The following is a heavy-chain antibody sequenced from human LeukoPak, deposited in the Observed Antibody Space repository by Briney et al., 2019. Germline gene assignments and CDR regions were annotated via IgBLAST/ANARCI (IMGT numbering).Heavy chain of an antibody. CDR1: GFTFSSYE. CDR2: ISSSGSTI. J-gene: IGHJ5*02. V-gene: IGHV3-48*03. CDR3: AGAPQYYDFWSDYYGFDP. D-gene: IGHD3-3*01. Sequence: PGGSLRLSCAASGFTFSSYEMNWLRQAPGKGLEWVSYISSSGSTIYYADSVKGRFTISRDNAKNSLYLQMNSLRAEDTAVYYCAGAPQYYDFWSDYYGFDPWGQGTLVTVSS.